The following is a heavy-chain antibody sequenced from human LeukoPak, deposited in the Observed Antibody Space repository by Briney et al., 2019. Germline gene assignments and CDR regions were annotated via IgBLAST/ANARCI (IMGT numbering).Heavy chain of an antibody. D-gene: IGHD2-15*01. CDR2: IRYDGSNK. Sequence: GGSLRLSCAASGFTFSSYGMHWVRQAPGKGLEWVAFIRYDGSNKYYADSVKGRFTISRDNAKNSLHLQMNSLRAEDTAVCYCARREVAAEISFGLDYWGQGTLVTVSS. V-gene: IGHV3-30*02. CDR1: GFTFSSYG. J-gene: IGHJ4*02. CDR3: ARREVAAEISFGLDY.